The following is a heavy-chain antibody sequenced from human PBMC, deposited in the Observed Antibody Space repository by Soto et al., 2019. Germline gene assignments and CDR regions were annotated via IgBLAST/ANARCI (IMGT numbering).Heavy chain of an antibody. D-gene: IGHD3-9*01. V-gene: IGHV4-30-4*02. CDR1: GGSISSGDYY. J-gene: IGHJ4*02. CDR3: ARAIYKYDHLYSFDY. CDR2: IYYSGST. Sequence: PSETLSLTCTVSGGSISSGDYYWSWIRQPPGKGLEWIGYIYYSGSTYYNPSLKSRVTISVDTSKNQFSLQLKSVIAADTAVYHCARAIYKYDHLYSFDYWGRGTLVTVSS.